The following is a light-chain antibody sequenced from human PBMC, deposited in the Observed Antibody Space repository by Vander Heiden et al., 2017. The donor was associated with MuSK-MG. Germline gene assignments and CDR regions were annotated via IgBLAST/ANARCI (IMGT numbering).Light chain of an antibody. CDR3: QQSYSTPPST. V-gene: IGKV1-39*01. CDR2: AAS. CDR1: QTISTY. J-gene: IGKJ5*01. Sequence: IQMTQSPSSLSASVGDRVTITCRARQTISTYLNWYQQKPGKVPKLLIYAASNLQSGVPSRCSGGGFGTDFTLTISSLQPEDFATYYCQQSYSTPPSTFGQGTRLEIK.